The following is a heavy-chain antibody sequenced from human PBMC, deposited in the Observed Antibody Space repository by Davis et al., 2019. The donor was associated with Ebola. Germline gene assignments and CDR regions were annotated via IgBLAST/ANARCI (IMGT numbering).Heavy chain of an antibody. CDR2: IFTGDSDT. CDR3: AREMVRGVLEYDY. CDR1: GNSFSSHW. D-gene: IGHD3-10*01. J-gene: IGHJ4*02. Sequence: GESLKISCQDSGNSFSSHWIGWVRQMPGKGLEWMGIIFTGDSDTRYRPSFQGHVTISADKSISTAYLQWSSLKASDTAMYYCAREMVRGVLEYDYWGQGTLVTVSS. V-gene: IGHV5-51*01.